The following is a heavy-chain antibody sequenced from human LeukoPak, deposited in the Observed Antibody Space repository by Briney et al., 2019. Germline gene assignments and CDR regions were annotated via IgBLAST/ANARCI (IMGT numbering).Heavy chain of an antibody. D-gene: IGHD6-13*01. V-gene: IGHV3-23*01. J-gene: IGHJ5*02. CDR3: AKDMAAADH. CDR1: GFAFSSYG. Sequence: GGTLRLSCAASGFAFSSYGMSWVRQAPGKGLEWVSAISGSGGSTYYADSVKGRFTISRDNSKNTLYLQMNSLRAEDTAVYYCAKDMAAADHWGQGTLVTVSS. CDR2: ISGSGGST.